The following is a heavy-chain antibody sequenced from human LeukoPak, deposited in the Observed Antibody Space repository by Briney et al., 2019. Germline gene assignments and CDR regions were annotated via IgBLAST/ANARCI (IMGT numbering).Heavy chain of an antibody. D-gene: IGHD3-22*01. Sequence: GGSLRLSCAASGFTFDDYGMSWVRQAPGKGLEWVSGINWNGGSTGYADSVKGRFTISRDNAKNSLYLQMNSLRAEGTALYYCAREGPHYYYDSSGYLDYWGQGTLVTVSS. J-gene: IGHJ4*02. CDR1: GFTFDDYG. V-gene: IGHV3-20*04. CDR3: AREGPHYYYDSSGYLDY. CDR2: INWNGGST.